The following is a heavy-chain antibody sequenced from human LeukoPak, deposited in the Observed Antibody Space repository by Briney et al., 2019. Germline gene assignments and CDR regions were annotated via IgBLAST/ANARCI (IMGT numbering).Heavy chain of an antibody. J-gene: IGHJ4*02. D-gene: IGHD5-18*01. V-gene: IGHV4-38-2*01. Sequence: SETLSLTCAVSGYSISSGYYWGWIRQPPGKGLEWIGTIYHNGNTYYNPSLKSRVTISVDTSKNQFSLKLTSVTAADTALYYCTRARYNYGDSDYWGQGTLVTVSS. CDR2: IYHNGNT. CDR3: TRARYNYGDSDY. CDR1: GYSISSGYY.